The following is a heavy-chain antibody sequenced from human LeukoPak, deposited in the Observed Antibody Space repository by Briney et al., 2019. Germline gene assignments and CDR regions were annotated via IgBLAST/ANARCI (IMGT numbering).Heavy chain of an antibody. V-gene: IGHV4-4*07. CDR2: IYTSGST. D-gene: IGHD3-16*02. CDR1: GFSISSYY. J-gene: IGHJ4*02. CDR3: ASSGVWGSYRYATGDY. Sequence: SETLSLTCTVSGFSISSYYWSWIRQPAGKGLEWIGRIYTSGSTNYNPSLKSRVTMSVDTSKNQFSLKLSSVTAADTAVYYCASSGVWGSYRYATGDYWGQGTLVTVSS.